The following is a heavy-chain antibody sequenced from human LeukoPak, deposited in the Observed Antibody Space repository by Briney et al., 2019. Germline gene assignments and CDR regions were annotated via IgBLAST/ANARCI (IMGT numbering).Heavy chain of an antibody. V-gene: IGHV1-69*04. Sequence: GASVKVSCKASGGTFSSYAISWVRQAPGQGLEWMGRIIPILGIANYAQKFQGRVTITADKSTSTAYMELSSLRSEDTAVYYCAREQGYCSGGSCYRYYYYYGMDVWGQGTTVTVSS. CDR2: IIPILGIA. J-gene: IGHJ6*02. D-gene: IGHD2-15*01. CDR1: GGTFSSYA. CDR3: AREQGYCSGGSCYRYYYYYGMDV.